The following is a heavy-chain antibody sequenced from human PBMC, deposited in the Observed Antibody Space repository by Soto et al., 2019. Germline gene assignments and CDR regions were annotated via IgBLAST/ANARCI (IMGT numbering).Heavy chain of an antibody. CDR3: ARGITLVRGVTQNTWLDP. Sequence: ASVKVSCKASGYTFTSYGISWVRQAPGQGLEWMGWISAYNGNTNYAQKLQGRVTMTTDTSTSTAYMELRSLRSDDTAVYYCARGITLVRGVTQNTWLDPWGQGTLVTVYS. V-gene: IGHV1-18*04. J-gene: IGHJ5*02. CDR1: GYTFTSYG. CDR2: ISAYNGNT. D-gene: IGHD3-10*01.